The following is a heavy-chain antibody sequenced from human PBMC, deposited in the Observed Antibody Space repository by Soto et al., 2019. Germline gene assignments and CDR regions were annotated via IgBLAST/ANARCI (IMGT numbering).Heavy chain of an antibody. CDR1: GFSFSKYG. J-gene: IGHJ4*02. Sequence: QVHLVESEGGVVQPGRSLRLSCAASGFSFSKYGMHWVRQAPGKGLEWVAEMSDDGSKKYYGDSVKGRFTISRDNSKNTLYLLMDSLRPEDTGMYYCAKELRETGGYYFDCWGQGTLVTVSS. CDR2: MSDDGSKK. D-gene: IGHD3-16*01. CDR3: AKELRETGGYYFDC. V-gene: IGHV3-30*18.